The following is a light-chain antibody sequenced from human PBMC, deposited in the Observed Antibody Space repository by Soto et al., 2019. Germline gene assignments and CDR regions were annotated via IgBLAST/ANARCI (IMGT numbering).Light chain of an antibody. CDR3: QQYNTYWT. Sequence: DIQMTQSPSTLSGSIGDRVTITCRASRSISNWVAWYQQKPGKDPKLLIYKESSLESGVPSRFSGSGSGTEFTLTLSSLQPDDFATYYCQQYNTYWTFGQGTKVDIK. J-gene: IGKJ1*01. CDR1: RSISNW. V-gene: IGKV1-5*03. CDR2: KES.